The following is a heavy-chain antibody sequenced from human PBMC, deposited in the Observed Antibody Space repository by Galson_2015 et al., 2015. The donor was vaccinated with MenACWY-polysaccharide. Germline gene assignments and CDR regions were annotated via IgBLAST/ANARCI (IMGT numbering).Heavy chain of an antibody. Sequence: SLRLSCAASGFTFSSCTMSWVRQAPGKGLEWVSAISGSGGSTKQADSLEGRVPMFRQQFQNTPYLGMNSLRAEDTAVYYCAKLPGGSNIIVGEYFQHWGQGTLVTVSS. D-gene: IGHD3-22*01. CDR3: AKLPGGSNIIVGEYFQH. CDR2: ISGSGGST. V-gene: IGHV3-23*01. J-gene: IGHJ1*01. CDR1: GFTFSSCT.